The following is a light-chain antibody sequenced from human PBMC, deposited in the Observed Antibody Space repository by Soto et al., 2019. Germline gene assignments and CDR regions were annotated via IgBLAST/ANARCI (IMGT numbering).Light chain of an antibody. Sequence: DIQMTQSPSTLSSSVGDRVTITCRASQSISSWLAWYQQKPGKAPKLLIYKASSLESGVPSRFSGRGSGTEFTLTISSLHADDFATYYCQQFNNYPWTFGQGTKVEIK. V-gene: IGKV1-5*03. J-gene: IGKJ1*01. CDR2: KAS. CDR3: QQFNNYPWT. CDR1: QSISSW.